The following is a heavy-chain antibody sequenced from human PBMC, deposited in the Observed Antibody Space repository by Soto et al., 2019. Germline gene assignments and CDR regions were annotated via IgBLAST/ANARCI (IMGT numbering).Heavy chain of an antibody. CDR1: GFSFSVCA. CDR3: AKDLRYSSSWYSLGS. Sequence: GGSLRLSCVGSGFSFSVCAMSWVRQAPGKGLEWASAISGGGGSTFFADSVRGRFSISRDNSRDTVYLHMDNLSGEDTAIYYCAKDLRYSSSWYSLGSWGQGTLVTVSS. V-gene: IGHV3-23*01. D-gene: IGHD6-13*01. CDR2: ISGGGGST. J-gene: IGHJ4*02.